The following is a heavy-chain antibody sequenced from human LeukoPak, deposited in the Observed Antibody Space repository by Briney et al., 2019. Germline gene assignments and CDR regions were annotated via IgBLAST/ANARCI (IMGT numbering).Heavy chain of an antibody. Sequence: GGSLRLSCAASGFTFSRYWMSWVRQAPGKGLEWVANIKQDGSQKSYVDSVKGRFTISRDNVNNLLYLQMNSLRAEDTAVYYCARESFAARWDWGQGTLVTVSS. V-gene: IGHV3-7*01. CDR3: ARESFAARWD. CDR1: GFTFSRYW. CDR2: IKQDGSQK. J-gene: IGHJ4*02. D-gene: IGHD6-6*01.